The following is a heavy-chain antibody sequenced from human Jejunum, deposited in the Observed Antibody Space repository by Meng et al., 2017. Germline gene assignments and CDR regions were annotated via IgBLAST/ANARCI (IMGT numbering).Heavy chain of an antibody. CDR3: AKGLYDILTGYYPWDY. Sequence: EVQLLESGGGLGQPGGSLRLSCAASGFTFSSYAMTWVRQAPGKGLEWVSSISALGRSTYYADSVKGRFTISRDNSKNTLYLQMNSLRADDTAAYYRAKGLYDILTGYYPWDYWGQGTLVTVSS. V-gene: IGHV3-23*01. CDR1: GFTFSSYA. J-gene: IGHJ4*02. D-gene: IGHD3-9*01. CDR2: ISALGRST.